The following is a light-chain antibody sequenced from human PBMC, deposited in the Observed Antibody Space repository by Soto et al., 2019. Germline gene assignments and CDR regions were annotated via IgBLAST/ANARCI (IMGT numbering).Light chain of an antibody. V-gene: IGKV3-20*01. Sequence: TVLTQSPGTLSLSPGERATLSCRASQSVTNNYLAWYQQKPGQAPRLLIYGASSRATGIPSRFSGSGSGTDFTLPVSRLEPEDFAVYYCHQYGSSPLSFGQGTRLEMK. CDR2: GAS. CDR3: HQYGSSPLS. CDR1: QSVTNNY. J-gene: IGKJ5*01.